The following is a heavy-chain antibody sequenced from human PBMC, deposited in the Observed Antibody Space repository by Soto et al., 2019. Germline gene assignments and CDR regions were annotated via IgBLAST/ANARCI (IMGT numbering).Heavy chain of an antibody. D-gene: IGHD3-16*01. Sequence: QVQLVQSGAEVKKPGASVYVSCKASGYTFTDYYVHWVRQAPGQGLEWMGWINPNVGGTIYARKFQGRVTMTRDTSISTVYMKLTRLSPDDTAIYYCARGGRDVPRIPYDTWGQGTRVTVSS. J-gene: IGHJ5*02. V-gene: IGHV1-2*02. CDR1: GYTFTDYY. CDR2: INPNVGGT. CDR3: ARGGRDVPRIPYDT.